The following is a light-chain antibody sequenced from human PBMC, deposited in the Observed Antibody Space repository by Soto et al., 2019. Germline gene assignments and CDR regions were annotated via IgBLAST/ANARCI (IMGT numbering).Light chain of an antibody. CDR2: DAS. CDR3: KQRRDWPLT. V-gene: IGKV3-11*01. Sequence: PGERATLSCRASQSVSSSYLAWYQQKPGQAPRLLIYDASNRATGTPARFSGSGYGTDFALTIRSLEPEDFAVYYCKQRRDWPLTFGQGTRLEIK. CDR1: QSVSSSY. J-gene: IGKJ5*01.